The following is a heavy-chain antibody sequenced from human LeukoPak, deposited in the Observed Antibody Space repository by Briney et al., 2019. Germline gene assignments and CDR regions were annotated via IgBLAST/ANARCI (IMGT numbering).Heavy chain of an antibody. Sequence: GGSLRLSCAASGFTFSSYEMNWVRQAPGKGLEWVSYISSSGSTIYYADSVKGRFTISRDNAKNSLYLQMNSLRAEDTAAYYCARWGRAAYDSSGYYHFDYWGQGTLVTVSS. V-gene: IGHV3-48*03. CDR3: ARWGRAAYDSSGYYHFDY. CDR2: ISSSGSTI. J-gene: IGHJ4*02. D-gene: IGHD3-22*01. CDR1: GFTFSSYE.